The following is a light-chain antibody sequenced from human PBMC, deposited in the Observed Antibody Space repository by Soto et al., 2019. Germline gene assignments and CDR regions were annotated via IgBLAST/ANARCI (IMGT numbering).Light chain of an antibody. V-gene: IGKV3-20*01. CDR2: DAS. J-gene: IGKJ4*01. CDR3: QQYGSTPLT. Sequence: EIVLKQSPDTLSLSPAERATLSCRASQSVRSNYLAWYQQKPGQAPRFLIYDASSRATGIPDRFSGSGSGTDFTLTISRLEPEVVAVYYCQQYGSTPLTFGGGTKVDIK. CDR1: QSVRSNY.